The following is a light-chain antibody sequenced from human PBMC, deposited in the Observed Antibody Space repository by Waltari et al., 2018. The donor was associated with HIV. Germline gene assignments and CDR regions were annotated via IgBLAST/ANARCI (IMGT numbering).Light chain of an antibody. Sequence: QSALTQPASVSGSLGQSITIPCIGTSSDIATSDANTRPSGIPLRFSGSKSGNTASLTISGLQAEDEADYYCASYTRTSTVVFGGGTKVTVL. CDR3: ASYTRTSTVV. V-gene: IGLV2-14*01. CDR1: SSDIA. CDR2: DAN. J-gene: IGLJ3*02.